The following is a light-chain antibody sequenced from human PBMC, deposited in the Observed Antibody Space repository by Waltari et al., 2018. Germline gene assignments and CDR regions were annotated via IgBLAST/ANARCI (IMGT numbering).Light chain of an antibody. CDR1: ALPNKY. J-gene: IGLJ3*02. CDR3: YSTDSSGNHWV. CDR2: EDS. Sequence: SYELTQPPSVSVSPGQTARITCSGDALPNKYAYWSQQKSGQAPVLVIYEDSKRPPGIPERFSGSSSGTMATLTISGAQVEDEADYYCYSTDSSGNHWVFGGGTKLTVL. V-gene: IGLV3-10*01.